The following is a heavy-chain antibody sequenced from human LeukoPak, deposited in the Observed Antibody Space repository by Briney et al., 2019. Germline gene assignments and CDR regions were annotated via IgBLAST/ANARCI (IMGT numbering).Heavy chain of an antibody. D-gene: IGHD3-16*02. V-gene: IGHV1-18*01. CDR2: ISAYNGNT. CDR3: ARATPSGGVIVNGY. Sequence: ASVKVSCKASGYTFTSYGISWVRQAPGQGLEWMGWISAYNGNTNYAQKLQGRVTMTTDTSTSTAYMELRSLRSDDTAVYYCARATPSGGVIVNGYWGQGTLVTVSS. J-gene: IGHJ4*02. CDR1: GYTFTSYG.